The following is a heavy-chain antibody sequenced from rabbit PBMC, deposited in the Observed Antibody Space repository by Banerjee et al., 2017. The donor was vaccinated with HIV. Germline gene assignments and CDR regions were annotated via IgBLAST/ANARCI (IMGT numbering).Heavy chain of an antibody. CDR1: GFSFNDNYW. D-gene: IGHD8-1*01. CDR2: INAADDSKI. J-gene: IGHJ4*01. CDR3: AREDDTGSSYYDYYFNL. V-gene: IGHV1S40*01. Sequence: QSLEESGGDLVKPGGSLTLTCTASGFSFNDNYWICWVRQAPVTGLEWIACINAADDSKICYASWAKGRFTISKTSSTTVTLQMTSLTAADTATYFCAREDDTGSSYYDYYFNLWGQGTLVTVS.